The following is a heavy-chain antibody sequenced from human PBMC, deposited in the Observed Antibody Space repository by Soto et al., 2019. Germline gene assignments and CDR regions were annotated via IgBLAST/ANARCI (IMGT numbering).Heavy chain of an antibody. J-gene: IGHJ4*02. D-gene: IGHD1-26*01. CDR3: ARNRNGSLDY. V-gene: IGHV4-31*03. Sequence: PSETLSLTCTVSGGSISSGGYYWSWIRQHPGKGLEWIGYIYYSGSTYYNPSLKSRVTISVDTSKNQFSLKRSSVTAADTAVYYCARNRNGSLDYWVQGTLVTVSS. CDR1: GGSISSGGYY. CDR2: IYYSGST.